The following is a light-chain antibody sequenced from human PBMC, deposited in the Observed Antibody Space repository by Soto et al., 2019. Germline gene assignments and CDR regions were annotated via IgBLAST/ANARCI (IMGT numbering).Light chain of an antibody. CDR1: SSNIGSNT. CDR3: ATWDDSLNGWV. V-gene: IGLV1-44*01. J-gene: IGLJ3*02. Sequence: QSVLTQPPSASGTPGQRVTISCSGSSSNIGSNTVNWYQQVPGTAPKPLISNDNQRPSGVPDRFSGSRSGTSASLAISGLQSEDAADYYCATWDDSLNGWVFGGGTKLTVL. CDR2: NDN.